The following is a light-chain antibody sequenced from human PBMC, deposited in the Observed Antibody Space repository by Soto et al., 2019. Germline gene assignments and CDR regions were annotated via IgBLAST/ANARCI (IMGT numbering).Light chain of an antibody. CDR2: DAS. V-gene: IGKV1-5*01. CDR3: QQYNSYSWT. Sequence: DIQMTQSPSTLSASVGYRVTITCRASQSISSWLAWYQQKPGKAPKLLIYDASSLESGVPSRFSDSGSGTEFTLTISSLQPDDFATYYCQQYNSYSWTFGQGTKVEIK. CDR1: QSISSW. J-gene: IGKJ1*01.